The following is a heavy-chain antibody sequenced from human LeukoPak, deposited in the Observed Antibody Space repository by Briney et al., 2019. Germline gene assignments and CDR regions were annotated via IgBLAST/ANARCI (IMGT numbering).Heavy chain of an antibody. CDR2: IYYSGST. J-gene: IGHJ5*02. CDR3: ARGLGGYDSSGYYYSNWFDP. D-gene: IGHD3-22*01. Sequence: SETLSLTCTVSGGSISSGDYYWSWIRQPPGKGLEWIGYIYYSGSTYCNPSLKSRVTISVDTSKNQFSLKLSSVTAADTAVYYCARGLGGYDSSGYYYSNWFDPWGQGTLVTVSS. V-gene: IGHV4-30-4*08. CDR1: GGSISSGDYY.